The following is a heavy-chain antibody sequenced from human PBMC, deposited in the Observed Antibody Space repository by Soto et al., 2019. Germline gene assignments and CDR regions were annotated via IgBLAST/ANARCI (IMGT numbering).Heavy chain of an antibody. D-gene: IGHD2-21*02. CDR1: GVSISSGGYY. CDR3: ASVIGGHYEYYFDF. V-gene: IGHV4-31*03. Sequence: SETLSLTCTVSGVSISSGGYYLSWIRQHPGKGLEWIGNIYYSGRTYYNPSLKSRVILSVDTSKNHFSLTLRSVTAADSAMYYCASVIGGHYEYYFDFWGQGDLVTVSS. CDR2: IYYSGRT. J-gene: IGHJ4*02.